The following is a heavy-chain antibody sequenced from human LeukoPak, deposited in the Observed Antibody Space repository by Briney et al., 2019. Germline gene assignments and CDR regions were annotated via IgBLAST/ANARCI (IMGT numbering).Heavy chain of an antibody. CDR3: ARSTTKAFDI. V-gene: IGHV1-18*01. Sequence: ASVKVSCKASGYTFSSHGISWVRQAPGQGLEWMAWISAYNGNTNYAQKLQGRVTMTTDTSTSTAYMELRSLGSDDTAVYYCARSTTKAFDIWGQGTMVTVSS. J-gene: IGHJ3*02. CDR1: GYTFSSHG. D-gene: IGHD4-17*01. CDR2: ISAYNGNT.